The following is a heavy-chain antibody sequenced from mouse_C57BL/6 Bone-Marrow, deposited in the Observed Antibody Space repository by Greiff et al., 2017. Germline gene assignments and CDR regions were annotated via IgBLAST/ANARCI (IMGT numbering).Heavy chain of an antibody. Sequence: VQLQQSGPELVKPGASVQISCKASGYTFTSYWMHWVKQRPGRGLEWIGRIDPNSGGTKYNEKFKSKATLTVDKPSSTAYMQLSSLTSEDSAVYYCARGIYYDYDDAMDYWGQGTSVTVSS. CDR2: IDPNSGGT. CDR3: ARGIYYDYDDAMDY. J-gene: IGHJ4*01. CDR1: GYTFTSYW. V-gene: IGHV1-72*01. D-gene: IGHD2-4*01.